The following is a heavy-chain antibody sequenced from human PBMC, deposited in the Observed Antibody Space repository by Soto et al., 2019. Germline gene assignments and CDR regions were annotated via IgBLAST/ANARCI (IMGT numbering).Heavy chain of an antibody. CDR2: INPNSGGT. CDR1: GYTFTGYY. V-gene: IGHV1-2*04. D-gene: IGHD2-2*01. CDR3: ARGGVVVVPAAIRYYYYYMDV. J-gene: IGHJ6*03. Sequence: QVQLVQSGAEVKKPGASVKVSCKASGYTFTGYYMHWVRQAPGQGLEWMGWINPNSGGTNYAQKFQGWVTMTRDTSISTAYMELSRLRSDDTAVYYCARGGVVVVPAAIRYYYYYMDVWGKGTTVTVSS.